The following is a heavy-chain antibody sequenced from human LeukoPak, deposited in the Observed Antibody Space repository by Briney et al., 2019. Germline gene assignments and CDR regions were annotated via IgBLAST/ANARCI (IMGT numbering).Heavy chain of an antibody. V-gene: IGHV3-23*01. CDR1: GFTFSSYA. Sequence: GGSLRLSCAASGFTFSSYAVSWVRQAPGKGLEWVSAISGSGLSTYYAESVRGRFTTSRDNSKNTLYLQMNSLRAEDTAVYYCAKRADTGTSSSGWYDYWGQGTQVTVSS. J-gene: IGHJ4*02. CDR3: AKRADTGTSSSGWYDY. D-gene: IGHD6-19*01. CDR2: ISGSGLST.